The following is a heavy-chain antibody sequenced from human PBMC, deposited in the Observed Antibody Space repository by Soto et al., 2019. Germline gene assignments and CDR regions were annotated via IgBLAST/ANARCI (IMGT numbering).Heavy chain of an antibody. CDR2: ISWNSGSI. CDR3: AKDAITRARGVISYYGMDV. CDR1: GFTFDDYA. J-gene: IGHJ6*02. Sequence: EVQLVESGGGLVQPGRSLRLSCAASGFTFDDYAMHWVRQAPGKGLEWVSGISWNSGSIGYADSVKGRFTISRDNAKNSLYLQMHSPRAEDTALYYWAKDAITRARGVISYYGMDVWGQGTTVNVSS. D-gene: IGHD3-10*01. V-gene: IGHV3-9*01.